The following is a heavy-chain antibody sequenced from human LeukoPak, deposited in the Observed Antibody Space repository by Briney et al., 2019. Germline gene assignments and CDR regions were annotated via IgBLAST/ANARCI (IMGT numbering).Heavy chain of an antibody. CDR2: INHSGST. Sequence: SETLSLTCAVYGGSFSGYYWSWIRQPPGEGLEWIGEINHSGSTNYNPSLKSRVTISVDTSKNQFSLNLTSVTAADTAVYCCARANSGYSYAYCDSWGQGTLVTVSS. D-gene: IGHD5-18*01. CDR1: GGSFSGYY. V-gene: IGHV4-34*01. J-gene: IGHJ4*02. CDR3: ARANSGYSYAYCDS.